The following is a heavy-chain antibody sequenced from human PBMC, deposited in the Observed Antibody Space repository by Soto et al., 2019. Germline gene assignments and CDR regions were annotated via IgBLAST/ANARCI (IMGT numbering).Heavy chain of an antibody. CDR2: IYDSGTA. D-gene: IGHD1-26*01. V-gene: IGHV4-59*01. Sequence: SEALSLTSTFSGGPISFYYWSWIRQPPGRGLEWIWHIYDSGTANYIPSLKSRVTISVDTSKNQFSLNLSSVTAADTAMYYCYGSGGNWGQGTLVTVS. CDR1: GGPISFYY. CDR3: YGSGGN. J-gene: IGHJ4*02.